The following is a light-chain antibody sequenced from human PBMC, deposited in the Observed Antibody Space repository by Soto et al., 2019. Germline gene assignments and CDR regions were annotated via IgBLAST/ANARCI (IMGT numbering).Light chain of an antibody. V-gene: IGKV3-20*01. CDR3: QPYDAPPM. CDR2: GAS. Sequence: IVLTQSPGTLSLSAGERATLSCRASQNINNNYLAWYQHKPGQAPTVLIYGASSRAPGIPDRFSGSGSGTDFTLTISRLEPEDFAVYYCQPYDAPPMFGQGTKV. J-gene: IGKJ1*01. CDR1: QNINNNY.